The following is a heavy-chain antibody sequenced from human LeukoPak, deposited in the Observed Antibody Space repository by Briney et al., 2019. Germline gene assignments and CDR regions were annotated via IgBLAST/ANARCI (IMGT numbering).Heavy chain of an antibody. Sequence: PSETLSLTCTVSGGSISSGGYYWSWIRQPPGKGLEWIGYIYHSGSTYYNPSLKSRVTISVDRSKNQFSLKLSSVTAADTAVYYCARRMKLADKGDAFDIWGQGTMVTVSS. CDR2: IYHSGST. D-gene: IGHD2-15*01. CDR1: GGSISSGGYY. CDR3: ARRMKLADKGDAFDI. V-gene: IGHV4-30-2*01. J-gene: IGHJ3*02.